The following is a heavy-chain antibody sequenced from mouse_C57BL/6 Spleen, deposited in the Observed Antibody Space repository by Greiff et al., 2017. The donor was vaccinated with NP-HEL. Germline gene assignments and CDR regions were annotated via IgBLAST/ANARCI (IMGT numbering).Heavy chain of an antibody. Sequence: EVQGVESGGGLVKPGGSLKLSCAASGFTFSSYTMSWVRQTPEKRLEWVATISGGGGNTYYPDSVKGRFTISRDNAKNTLYLQMSSLRSEDTALYYCARRGYDYAMDYWGQGTSVTVSS. J-gene: IGHJ4*01. D-gene: IGHD2-2*01. CDR2: ISGGGGNT. V-gene: IGHV5-9*01. CDR1: GFTFSSYT. CDR3: ARRGYDYAMDY.